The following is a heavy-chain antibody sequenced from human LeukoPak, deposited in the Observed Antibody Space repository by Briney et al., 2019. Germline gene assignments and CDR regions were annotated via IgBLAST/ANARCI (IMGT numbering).Heavy chain of an antibody. CDR3: ARGLLWFGEPHDAFDI. CDR1: GYTFTSYD. J-gene: IGHJ3*02. Sequence: ASVKVSCKASGYTFTSYDINWVRQATGQGLEWMGWMNPNSGNTGYAQKFQGRVTMTRNTSISTAYMELSSLRSEDTAVYYCARGLLWFGEPHDAFDIWGQGTMVTVSS. CDR2: MNPNSGNT. D-gene: IGHD3-10*01. V-gene: IGHV1-8*01.